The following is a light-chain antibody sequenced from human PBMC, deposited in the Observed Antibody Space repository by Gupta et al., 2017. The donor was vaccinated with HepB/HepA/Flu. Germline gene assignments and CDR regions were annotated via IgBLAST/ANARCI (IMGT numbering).Light chain of an antibody. CDR3: QQYGSSRTWT. CDR1: QSVSSSY. Sequence: EIVLTQSPGTLSLSPGERATLSCRASQSVSSSYLAWYQQKPGQAPRLLIYGASSRATGIPDRFSGSGPGTDFTLTISRLEPEDFAVYYCQQYGSSRTWTFGQGTKVEIK. CDR2: GAS. V-gene: IGKV3-20*01. J-gene: IGKJ1*01.